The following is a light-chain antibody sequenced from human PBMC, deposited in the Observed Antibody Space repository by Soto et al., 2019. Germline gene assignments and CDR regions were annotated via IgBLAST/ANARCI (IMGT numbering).Light chain of an antibody. CDR3: SSYTSSNTVR. J-gene: IGLJ2*01. V-gene: IGLV2-14*01. CDR2: EVT. Sequence: QSALTQPASVSGSPGQSITISCTGTSSDVGGYHYVSWYQQHPGKAPKLMIYEVTNRPSGVSNRFSGSKSGNTASLTISGLQAEDEDDYYCSSYTSSNTVRFGGGTKLTVL. CDR1: SSDVGGYHY.